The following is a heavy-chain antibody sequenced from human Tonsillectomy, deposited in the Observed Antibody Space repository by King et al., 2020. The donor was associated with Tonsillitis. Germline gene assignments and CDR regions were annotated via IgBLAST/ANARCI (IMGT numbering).Heavy chain of an antibody. CDR3: ARAPDLEAIDY. J-gene: IGHJ4*02. Sequence: VQLVESGGGLVQPGGSLRLSCAASGFTFSSYTMNWVRRAPGKGLEWVSYISGSGSTIYYADSVKGRFTISRDNANNSLYPQMNSLRDEDTALYYCARAPDLEAIDYWGQGTLVTVSS. CDR2: ISGSGSTI. V-gene: IGHV3-48*02. CDR1: GFTFSSYT.